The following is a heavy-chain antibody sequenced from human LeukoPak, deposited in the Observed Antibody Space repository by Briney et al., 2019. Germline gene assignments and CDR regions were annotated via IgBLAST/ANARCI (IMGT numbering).Heavy chain of an antibody. V-gene: IGHV1-2*02. D-gene: IGHD6-13*01. CDR3: ARGDSSSWYTFDY. J-gene: IGHJ4*02. CDR2: INPNSGGT. CDR1: GYTFTGYY. Sequence: ASVKVSCKASGYTFTGYYMHWVRQAPGQGLEWMGWINPNSGGTNYAQKFQGRVTMTRDTSISTAYMELSRRRSDDTAVYYCARGDSSSWYTFDYWGQGTLVTVSS.